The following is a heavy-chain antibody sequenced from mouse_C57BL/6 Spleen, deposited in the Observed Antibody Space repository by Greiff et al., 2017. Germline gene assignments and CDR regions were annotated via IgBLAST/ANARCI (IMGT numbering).Heavy chain of an antibody. CDR2: IDPSDSYT. CDR3: ERGPPNYAMDY. CDR1: GYTFTSYW. J-gene: IGHJ4*01. V-gene: IGHV1-69*01. Sequence: QVQLQQPGAELVMPGASVKLSCKASGYTFTSYWMHWVKQRPGQGLEWIGEIDPSDSYTNYNQKFKGKSTLTVDKSSSTAYMQLSSLTSEDSAVYDCERGPPNYAMDYWGQGTSVTVSS.